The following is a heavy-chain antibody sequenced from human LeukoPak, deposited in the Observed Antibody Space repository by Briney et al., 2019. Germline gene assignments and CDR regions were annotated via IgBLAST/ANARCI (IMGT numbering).Heavy chain of an antibody. CDR3: AGYCGGDCSPSQYYFDY. Sequence: SETLSLTCTVSGGSISSYYWSWIRQPPGKGLEWIGYIYSSGSTNYNPSLKSRVTISVDTSKNQFSLKLSSVTAADTAVYYCAGYCGGDCSPSQYYFDYWGQGTLVTVSS. CDR2: IYSSGST. D-gene: IGHD2-21*02. CDR1: GGSISSYY. J-gene: IGHJ4*02. V-gene: IGHV4-59*08.